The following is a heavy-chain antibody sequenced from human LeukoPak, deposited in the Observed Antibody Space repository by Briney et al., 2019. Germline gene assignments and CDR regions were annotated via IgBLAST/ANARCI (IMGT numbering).Heavy chain of an antibody. J-gene: IGHJ4*02. D-gene: IGHD1-26*01. Sequence: SETLSLTCTVSGGSISSSSYYWGWIRQPPGKGLEWIGSIYYSGSTYYNPSLKGRVTISVDTSKNQFSLKLSSVTAADTAVYYCARWTRIVGATGFDYWGQGTLVTVSS. CDR3: ARWTRIVGATGFDY. CDR1: GGSISSSSYY. CDR2: IYYSGST. V-gene: IGHV4-39*01.